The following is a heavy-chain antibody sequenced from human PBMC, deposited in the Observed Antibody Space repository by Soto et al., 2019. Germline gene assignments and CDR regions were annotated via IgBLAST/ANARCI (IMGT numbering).Heavy chain of an antibody. CDR2: IYHSGST. V-gene: IGHV4-30-2*01. CDR3: ARGPTTYHYFDY. J-gene: IGHJ4*02. CDR1: GGSISSGGYS. D-gene: IGHD4-17*01. Sequence: QLQLQESGSGLVKPSQTLSLTCAVSGGSISSGGYSWSWIRQPPGKDLEWIGYIYHSGSTYYNPSLKSRVTISVDRSKNQFSLKLSSVTAADTAVYYCARGPTTYHYFDYWGQGTLVTVSS.